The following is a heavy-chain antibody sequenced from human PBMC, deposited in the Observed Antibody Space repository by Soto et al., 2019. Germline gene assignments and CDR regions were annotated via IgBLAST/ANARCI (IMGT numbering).Heavy chain of an antibody. D-gene: IGHD3-10*01. V-gene: IGHV1-18*01. CDR3: ARTWFAETLVPSFDY. J-gene: IGHJ4*02. CDR2: ISPYNGNT. CDR1: GYTFSGYG. Sequence: ASVKVSCKTSGYTFSGYGISWVRQAPGQGLEWMGWISPYNGNTNYAQKLQGRVTMTTDTSTSTAYMELRSLRSDDTAVYYCARTWFAETLVPSFDYWGQGTLVTVSS.